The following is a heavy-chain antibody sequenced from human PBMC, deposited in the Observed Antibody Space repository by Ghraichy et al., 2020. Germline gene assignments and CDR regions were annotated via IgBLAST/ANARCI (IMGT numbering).Heavy chain of an antibody. CDR1: GYTFTSYG. CDR3: VRFGLGFTVTFPDWFDP. J-gene: IGHJ5*02. V-gene: IGHV1-18*04. D-gene: IGHD4-11*01. Sequence: ASVKVSCKASGYTFTSYGISWVRQAPGQGLEWMGWISAYNGNTNYAQKLQGRVTMTTDTSTSTAYMELRSLRSDDTAVYYCVRFGLGFTVTFPDWFDPWGQGTLVTVSS. CDR2: ISAYNGNT.